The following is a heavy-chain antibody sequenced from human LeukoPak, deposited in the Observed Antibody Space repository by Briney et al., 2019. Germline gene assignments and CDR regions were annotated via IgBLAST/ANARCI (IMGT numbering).Heavy chain of an antibody. V-gene: IGHV3-30*03. D-gene: IGHD3-22*01. Sequence: HPGGSLRLSCAASGFTFNDYGMHWVRQAPGKGLEWVSVISYDGSNKYYADSVKGRFTISRDNSKNTVYLQMNSLRAEDTAVYYCAGTYYYDSSEDYWGQGTLVTVSS. J-gene: IGHJ4*02. CDR3: AGTYYYDSSEDY. CDR1: GFTFNDYG. CDR2: ISYDGSNK.